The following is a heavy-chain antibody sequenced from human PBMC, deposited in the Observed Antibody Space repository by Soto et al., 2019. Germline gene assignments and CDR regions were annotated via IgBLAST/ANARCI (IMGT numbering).Heavy chain of an antibody. J-gene: IGHJ4*02. CDR1: GFTFSTYS. CDR3: ATDFLQSLG. V-gene: IGHV3-21*06. Sequence: EVQLVESGGGLANPGGSLRLSCAASGFTFSTYSMNWVRKAPGKGLEWVSCISSSGSYVYYADSVKGRFTISRDNTKNSLYLQMNSLRAEDTAVYYCATDFLQSLGWGQGTLVTVSS. CDR2: ISSSGSYV. D-gene: IGHD7-27*01.